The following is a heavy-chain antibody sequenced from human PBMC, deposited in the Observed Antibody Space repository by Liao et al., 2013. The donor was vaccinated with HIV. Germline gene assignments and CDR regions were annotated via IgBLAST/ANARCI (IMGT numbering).Heavy chain of an antibody. Sequence: QLQESGPGLVKPSETLSLTCTVSGGSISSYYWSWIRQPAGKGLEWIGRISTSGSASYNPSLKSRVSMSWDSSRSRFSLNLNSVSAADTAVYYCARERGFFDNWGQGILVSASS. CDR3: ARERGFFDN. V-gene: IGHV4-4*07. D-gene: IGHD3-10*01. CDR1: GGSISSYY. CDR2: ISTSGSA. J-gene: IGHJ4*02.